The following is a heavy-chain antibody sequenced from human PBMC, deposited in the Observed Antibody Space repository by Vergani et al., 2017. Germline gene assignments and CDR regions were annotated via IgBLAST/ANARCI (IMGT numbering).Heavy chain of an antibody. CDR2: IWYDGSNK. V-gene: IGHV3-33*08. CDR1: GFTFSSYG. CDR3: ARGEGDIVVVPAAIDY. Sequence: QVQLVESGGGVVQPGRSLRLPCAASGFTFSSYGMHWVRQAPGKGLEWVAVIWYDGSNKYYADSVKGRFTISRDNSKNTLYLQMNSLRAEDTAVYYCARGEGDIVVVPAAIDYWGQGTLVTVSS. D-gene: IGHD2-2*01. J-gene: IGHJ4*02.